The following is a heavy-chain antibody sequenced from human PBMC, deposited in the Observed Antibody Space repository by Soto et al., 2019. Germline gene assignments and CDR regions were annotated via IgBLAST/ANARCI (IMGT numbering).Heavy chain of an antibody. CDR1: SGSFSGYY. D-gene: IGHD6-13*01. J-gene: IGHJ6*02. CDR3: ARGRYSSSWAGYYYGMDV. V-gene: IGHV4-34*01. CDR2: INHSGST. Sequence: SETLSLTCAVYSGSFSGYYWSWIRQPPGKGLEWIGEINHSGSTNYDPSLKSRVTISVDTSKNQFSLKLSSVTAADTAVYYCARGRYSSSWAGYYYGMDVWGQGTTVTVSS.